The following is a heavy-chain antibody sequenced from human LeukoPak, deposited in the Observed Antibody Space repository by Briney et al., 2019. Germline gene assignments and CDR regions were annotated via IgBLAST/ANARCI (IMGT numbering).Heavy chain of an antibody. CDR3: AKDVPQSSFAFDI. CDR2: ISGSGGST. V-gene: IGHV3-23*01. CDR1: GFTFSSHA. Sequence: QPGGSLRLSCAASGFTFSSHAMSWVRQAPGKGLEWVSGISGSGGSTYYADSVKGRFTISRDNSKNTLDLQVNSLRAEDTAVYYCAKDVPQSSFAFDIWGQGTLVTVSS. J-gene: IGHJ3*02.